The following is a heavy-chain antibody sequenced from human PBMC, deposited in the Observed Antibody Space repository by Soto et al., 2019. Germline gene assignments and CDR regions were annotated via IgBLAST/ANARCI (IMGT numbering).Heavy chain of an antibody. CDR3: AKEMYSSGFFDY. CDR2: ISGSAGRT. V-gene: IGHV3-23*01. Sequence: EVQLLESGGGLVQPGGSLRLSCAASGFTFSSYAMSWVRQAPGKGLEWVSAISGSAGRTYYADSVKGRFTISRDNSRNTLYVQMNSLRAEDTALYYCAKEMYSSGFFDYWGQGTLVTVSS. J-gene: IGHJ4*02. CDR1: GFTFSSYA. D-gene: IGHD6-19*01.